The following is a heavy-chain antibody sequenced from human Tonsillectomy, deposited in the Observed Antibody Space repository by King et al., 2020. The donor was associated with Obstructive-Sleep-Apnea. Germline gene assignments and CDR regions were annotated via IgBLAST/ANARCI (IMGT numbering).Heavy chain of an antibody. D-gene: IGHD5-18*01. CDR1: GYTFTSYD. CDR2: MNPNSGNT. CDR3: ARFVGVDKAMVTSAFDI. V-gene: IGHV1-8*01. J-gene: IGHJ3*02. Sequence: VQLVQSGAEVKKPGASVKVSCKASGYTFTSYDINWVRQATGQGLEWMGWMNPNSGNTGYAQKFQGRVTMTRNTSISTAYMGLSSLRSEDTAVYYCARFVGVDKAMVTSAFDIWGQGTMVTVSS.